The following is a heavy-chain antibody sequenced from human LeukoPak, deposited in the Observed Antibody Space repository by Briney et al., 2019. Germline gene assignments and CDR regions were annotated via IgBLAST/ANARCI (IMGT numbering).Heavy chain of an antibody. CDR3: ARDLIQLWSPNSDFDY. V-gene: IGHV1-2*06. CDR2: INPNSGGT. J-gene: IGHJ4*02. Sequence: ASVKVSCKASGYTFTGYYMHWVRQAPGQGLEWMGRINPNSGGTNYAQKFQGRVTMTRDTSISTAYMKLSRLRSDDTAVYYCARDLIQLWSPNSDFDYWGQGTLVTVSS. D-gene: IGHD5-18*01. CDR1: GYTFTGYY.